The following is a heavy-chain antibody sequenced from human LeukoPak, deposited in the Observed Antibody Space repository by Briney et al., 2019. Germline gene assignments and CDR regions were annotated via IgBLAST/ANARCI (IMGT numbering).Heavy chain of an antibody. V-gene: IGHV4-59*01. CDR3: ARVYGTLYKYRFLDY. J-gene: IGHJ4*02. D-gene: IGHD5-24*01. CDR2: IYYSGTT. CDR1: GGSISSYY. Sequence: PSETLSLTCTVSGGSISSYYWSWIRQPPGKGLEWIGYIYYSGTTNYNPSLESRVTMSVDTSKNQFSLRLSSVSAADTAVYYCARVYGTLYKYRFLDYWGQGTLVTVSS.